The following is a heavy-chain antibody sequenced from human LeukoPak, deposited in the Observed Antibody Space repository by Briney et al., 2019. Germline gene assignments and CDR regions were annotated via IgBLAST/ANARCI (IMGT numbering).Heavy chain of an antibody. V-gene: IGHV4-59*01. CDR3: ARGGYCSSTSCLYYFDY. CDR1: GGSISSYY. Sequence: SETLSLTCTVSGGSISSYYWSWIRQPPGKGLEWIGYIYYSGSINYNPSLKSRVTISVDTSKNQFSLKLSSVAAADTAVYYCARGGYCSSTSCLYYFDYWGQGTLVTVSS. J-gene: IGHJ4*02. D-gene: IGHD2-2*01. CDR2: IYYSGSI.